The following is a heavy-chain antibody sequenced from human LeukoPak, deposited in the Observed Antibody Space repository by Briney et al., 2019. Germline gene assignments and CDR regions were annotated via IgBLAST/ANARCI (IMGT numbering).Heavy chain of an antibody. Sequence: PGGSLRLSCTVSGFTVSSNSMSWVRQAPGKGLEWVSFVYSAGSTHYSDSVKGRFTISIDNSKNTLYLQMNSMRAEDTAVYYCARRAVADTHPYDYWGQGTLVTVSS. CDR3: ARRAVADTHPYDY. CDR1: GFTVSSNS. V-gene: IGHV3-53*01. CDR2: VYSAGST. D-gene: IGHD5-18*01. J-gene: IGHJ4*02.